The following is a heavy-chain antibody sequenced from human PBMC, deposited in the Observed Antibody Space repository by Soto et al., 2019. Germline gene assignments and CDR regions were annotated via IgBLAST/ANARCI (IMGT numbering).Heavy chain of an antibody. CDR1: GYTFTRYC. Sequence: ASVKVSCKASGYTFTRYCISWVRQAPGQGLEWMGWISAYNGNTNYAQKLQGRVTMTTDTSTSTAYMELRSLRSDDTAVYYCARDDSSDNTRDYWGQGTLVTVSS. CDR3: ARDDSSDNTRDY. CDR2: ISAYNGNT. J-gene: IGHJ4*02. V-gene: IGHV1-18*01. D-gene: IGHD3-22*01.